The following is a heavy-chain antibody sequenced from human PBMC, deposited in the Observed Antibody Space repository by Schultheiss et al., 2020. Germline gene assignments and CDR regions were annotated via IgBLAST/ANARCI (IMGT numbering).Heavy chain of an antibody. J-gene: IGHJ4*02. Sequence: GGSLRLSCAASGFTFSSYSMNWVRQAPGKGLEWVSYISSSGSTIYYADSVKGRFTISRDNSKNTLYLQMSSLRAEDTAVYYCARDARIAARYFDYWGQGTLVTVSS. CDR1: GFTFSSYS. D-gene: IGHD6-6*01. V-gene: IGHV3-48*01. CDR3: ARDARIAARYFDY. CDR2: ISSSGSTI.